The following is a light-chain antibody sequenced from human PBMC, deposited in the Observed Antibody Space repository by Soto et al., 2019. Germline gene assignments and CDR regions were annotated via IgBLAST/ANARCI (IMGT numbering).Light chain of an antibody. CDR3: QQYNSYSPRT. CDR2: KAS. Sequence: DIQMTQSPSTLSASVGDRVTITGRASQSISSWLAWYQQTPGKAPKLLXHKASSLESGVPSRFSGSGSGTELTLTISSLQPDDFATYYCQQYNSYSPRTFGQGTKVDIK. J-gene: IGKJ1*01. CDR1: QSISSW. V-gene: IGKV1-5*03.